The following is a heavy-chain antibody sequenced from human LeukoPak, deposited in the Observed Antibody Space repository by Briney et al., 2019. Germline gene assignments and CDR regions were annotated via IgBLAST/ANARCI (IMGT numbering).Heavy chain of an antibody. D-gene: IGHD5/OR15-5a*01. Sequence: PGGSLRLSCAASGFTFSSYGMHWVRQAPGKGLEWVAVISYDGSNKYYADSVKGRFTISRDNSKNTLYLQMNSLRAEDTAVYYCANNKVGLEDWGQGTLVTVSS. CDR3: ANNKVGLED. CDR2: ISYDGSNK. CDR1: GFTFSSYG. V-gene: IGHV3-30*18. J-gene: IGHJ4*02.